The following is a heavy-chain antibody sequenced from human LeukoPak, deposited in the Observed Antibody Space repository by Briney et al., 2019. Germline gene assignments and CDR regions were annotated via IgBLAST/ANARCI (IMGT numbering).Heavy chain of an antibody. Sequence: GGSLRLSCAASGFTFSSYAMSWVRQAPGKGLEWVSAISGSGGSTYYADSVKGRLTISRDNSKNTLYLQMNSLRAEDTAVYYCAKDRSMAYEFDYWGQGALVTVSS. J-gene: IGHJ4*02. CDR2: ISGSGGST. V-gene: IGHV3-23*01. D-gene: IGHD2/OR15-2a*01. CDR3: AKDRSMAYEFDY. CDR1: GFTFSSYA.